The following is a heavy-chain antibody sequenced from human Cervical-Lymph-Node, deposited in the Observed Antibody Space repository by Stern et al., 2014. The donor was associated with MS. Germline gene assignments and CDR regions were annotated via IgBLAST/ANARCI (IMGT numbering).Heavy chain of an antibody. CDR2: ISSSGSTI. Sequence: VQLEESGGGLVKPGGSLRLSCAASGITFSDYYMSWIRQAPGKGLEWLSYISSSGSTIFYADSVKGRFTISRDNAKNSLYLQMNSLRAEDTAVYYCARDYRRQLEPQNFYYDGMDVWGQGTTVTVSS. CDR1: GITFSDYY. V-gene: IGHV3-11*01. J-gene: IGHJ6*02. CDR3: ARDYRRQLEPQNFYYDGMDV. D-gene: IGHD6-13*01.